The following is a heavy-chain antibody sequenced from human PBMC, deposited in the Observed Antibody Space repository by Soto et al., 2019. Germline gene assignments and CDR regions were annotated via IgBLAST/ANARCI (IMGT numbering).Heavy chain of an antibody. CDR2: IIPIFGTA. D-gene: IGHD5-18*01. J-gene: IGHJ6*02. CDR3: ARSLGTAMTNYYYGMDV. V-gene: IGHV1-69*13. CDR1: GGTFSSYA. Sequence: SVKVSCKASGGTFSSYAISWVRQAPGQGLEWMGGIIPIFGTANYAQKFQGRVTITADESTSTAYMELSSLRSEDTAVYYCARSLGTAMTNYYYGMDVWGQGTTVTVSS.